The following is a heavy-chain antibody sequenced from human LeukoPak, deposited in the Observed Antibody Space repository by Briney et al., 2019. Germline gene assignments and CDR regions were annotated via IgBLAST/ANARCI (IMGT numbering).Heavy chain of an antibody. V-gene: IGHV1-18*01. CDR1: GYTFTNYG. Sequence: ASVKVSCKASGYTFTNYGITWVRQAPGQGLEWMGWISAYNGNTNYAQKVQGRVTMTTDTSTGTVYMELRSLTSDDTAVYYCARGGAFGHGYRGFDWEDISAYYFDYWGQGTLVTVSS. J-gene: IGHJ4*02. D-gene: IGHD5-12*01. CDR3: ARGGAFGHGYRGFDWEDISAYYFDY. CDR2: ISAYNGNT.